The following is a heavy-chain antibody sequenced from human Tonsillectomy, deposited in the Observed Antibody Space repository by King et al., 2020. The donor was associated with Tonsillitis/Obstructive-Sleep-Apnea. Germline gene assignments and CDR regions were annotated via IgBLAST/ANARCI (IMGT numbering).Heavy chain of an antibody. D-gene: IGHD6-13*01. CDR1: GGSISSYY. CDR2: IYYSGST. J-gene: IGHJ1*01. CDR3: AREMRGLAAAGMWGYFQH. Sequence: VQLQESGPGLVKPSETLSLTCIVSGGSISSYYWSWIRQPPGKGLEWIGYIYYSGSTNYNPSLKSRVTISVDTSKNQFSLKLNSVTAADTAFYYCAREMRGLAAAGMWGYFQHWGQGTLVTVSS. V-gene: IGHV4-59*01.